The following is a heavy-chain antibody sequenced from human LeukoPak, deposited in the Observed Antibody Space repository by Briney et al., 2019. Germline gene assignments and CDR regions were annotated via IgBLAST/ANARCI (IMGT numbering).Heavy chain of an antibody. D-gene: IGHD5-12*01. CDR3: GYSGYDSNWFDP. CDR2: IYPGDSDT. CDR1: GYSFTSQW. J-gene: IGHJ5*02. Sequence: GESLKISCKGSGYSFTSQWIGWVRQMPGKGLEWMGFIYPGDSDTRYSPSFQGQVTISADKSISTAYLQWNSLKASDTAMYYCGYSGYDSNWFDPWGQGTLVTVSS. V-gene: IGHV5-51*01.